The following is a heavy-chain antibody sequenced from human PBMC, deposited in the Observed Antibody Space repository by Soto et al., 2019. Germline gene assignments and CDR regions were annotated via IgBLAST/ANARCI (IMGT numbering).Heavy chain of an antibody. D-gene: IGHD1-7*01. CDR3: ARTGTTSAGHFDY. CDR2: IFNSGST. Sequence: QVQLQESGPGLVKHSQTLSLTCTVSGGSISSGGFYWSRIRQHPGKGLDWIGYIFNSGSTHYNPSLKSRVTMSVDTSKNQFSLRLNSVTAADTAVYYCARTGTTSAGHFDYWGQGTLVTVSS. CDR1: GGSISSGGFY. J-gene: IGHJ4*02. V-gene: IGHV4-31*03.